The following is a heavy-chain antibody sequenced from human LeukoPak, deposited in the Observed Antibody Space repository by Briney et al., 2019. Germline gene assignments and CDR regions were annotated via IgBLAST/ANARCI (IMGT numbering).Heavy chain of an antibody. CDR2: ISSSSGTI. Sequence: PGGSLRLSCAASGFTFSDFSMNWVRQAPGKGLEWLSYISSSSGTIWYADSVKGRFTSSRDNAKNSLYLQMNSLRGEDTAVYYCVKDRTGTYTLDYWGQGTLVTVSS. V-gene: IGHV3-48*01. D-gene: IGHD3-10*01. CDR1: GFTFSDFS. CDR3: VKDRTGTYTLDY. J-gene: IGHJ4*02.